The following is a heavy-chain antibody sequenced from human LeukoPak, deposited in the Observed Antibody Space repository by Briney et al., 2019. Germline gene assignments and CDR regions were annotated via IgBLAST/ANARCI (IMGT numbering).Heavy chain of an antibody. Sequence: SETLSLTXTVSGGSISSYYWSWTGQPPGKGLEWIGYIYYSGSTNYNPSLKSRVTISVDTSKNQFSLKLSSVTAADTAVYYCPRVSGWYFGDFDYWGQGTLVTVSS. CDR3: PRVSGWYFGDFDY. CDR1: GGSISSYY. V-gene: IGHV4-59*01. D-gene: IGHD6-19*01. J-gene: IGHJ4*02. CDR2: IYYSGST.